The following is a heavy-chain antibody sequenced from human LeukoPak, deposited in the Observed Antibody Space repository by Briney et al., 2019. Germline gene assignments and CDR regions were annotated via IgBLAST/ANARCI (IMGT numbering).Heavy chain of an antibody. CDR1: GGSISSSGYY. D-gene: IGHD1-26*01. CDR2: IYYSGST. V-gene: IGHV4-39*01. J-gene: IGHJ5*02. Sequence: SQTLSLTCTVSGGSISSSGYYWGWIRQPPGKGLEWIASIYYSGSTYYNPSLKSRVTISVDTSKSQLSLKLSSLTAADTAVYYCARHEYSGSYYGLSWFDPWGQGTLVTVSS. CDR3: ARHEYSGSYYGLSWFDP.